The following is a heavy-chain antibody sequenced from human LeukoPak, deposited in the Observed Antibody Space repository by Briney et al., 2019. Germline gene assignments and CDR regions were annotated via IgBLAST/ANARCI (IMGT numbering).Heavy chain of an antibody. V-gene: IGHV5-51*01. Sequence: GESLKISCKASGCIFSNYWIGWVRQTPGKGLEWMGIIYPGDSDARYSPSFQGQVTISADKSINTAYLQWNSLKASDTAIYYCAKEAVTYSGIGLDYWGQGTLVTVSS. CDR1: GCIFSNYW. CDR3: AKEAVTYSGIGLDY. J-gene: IGHJ4*02. CDR2: IYPGDSDA. D-gene: IGHD3-10*01.